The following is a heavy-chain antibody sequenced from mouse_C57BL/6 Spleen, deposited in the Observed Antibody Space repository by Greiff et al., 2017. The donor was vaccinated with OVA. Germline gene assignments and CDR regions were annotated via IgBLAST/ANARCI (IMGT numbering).Heavy chain of an antibody. CDR2: ISSGSSTI. V-gene: IGHV5-17*01. D-gene: IGHD4-1*01. J-gene: IGHJ4*01. CDR1: GFTFSDYG. CDR3: ARRNWEYAMDY. Sequence: DVMLVESGGGLVKPGGSLKLSCAASGFTFSDYGMHWVRQAPEKGLEWVAYISSGSSTIYYAETVKGRFTISRDNAKNTLFLQMTSLRSEDTAMYYCARRNWEYAMDYWGQGTSVTVSS.